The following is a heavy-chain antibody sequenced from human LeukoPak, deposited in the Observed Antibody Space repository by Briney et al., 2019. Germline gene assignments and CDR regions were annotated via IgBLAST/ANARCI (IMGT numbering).Heavy chain of an antibody. CDR3: ATVSDGYNRYKSAFDI. CDR1: GFTFSSYE. V-gene: IGHV3-48*03. CDR2: ISSSGNTI. Sequence: GGSLRLSCAASGFTFSSYEMNWVRQAPGKGLECVSYISSSGNTIYYADSVKGRFTISRDNAKNSLYLQRNSLRAEDTAVYYCATVSDGYNRYKSAFDIWGQGTMVTVSS. J-gene: IGHJ3*02. D-gene: IGHD5-24*01.